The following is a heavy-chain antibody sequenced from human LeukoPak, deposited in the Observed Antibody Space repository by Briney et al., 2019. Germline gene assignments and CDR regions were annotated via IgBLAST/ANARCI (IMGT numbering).Heavy chain of an antibody. CDR1: GLTFSSYA. Sequence: GGSLRLSCAASGLTFSSYAMSWVRQAPGKGLEWVSSISGTGGSTYYADSVKGRFTISRDNSQNTLYLQMNSLRAEDTAVYYCAKDRSGGGDYYFGMDVWGPGTTITVSS. CDR2: ISGTGGST. D-gene: IGHD6-19*01. CDR3: AKDRSGGGDYYFGMDV. J-gene: IGHJ6*02. V-gene: IGHV3-23*01.